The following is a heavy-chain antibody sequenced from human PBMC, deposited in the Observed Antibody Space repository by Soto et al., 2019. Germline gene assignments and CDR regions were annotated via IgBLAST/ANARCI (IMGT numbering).Heavy chain of an antibody. V-gene: IGHV4-31*03. Sequence: QVQLQESGPGLVKPSQTLSLTCTVSGGSISRGGYYGSWIRQHPGKGLEWIGYIYYSGSTYYNPSLKSRVTISVDTSKNQFSLKLSSVTAADTAVYYCARVGYGDYSGAFDIWGQGTMVTVSS. CDR1: GGSISRGGYY. J-gene: IGHJ3*02. CDR3: ARVGYGDYSGAFDI. CDR2: IYYSGST. D-gene: IGHD4-17*01.